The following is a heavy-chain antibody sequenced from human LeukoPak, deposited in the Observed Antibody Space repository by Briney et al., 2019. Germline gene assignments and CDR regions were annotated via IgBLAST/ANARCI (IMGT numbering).Heavy chain of an antibody. Sequence: PSETLSLTCTVSGGSISSYYWSWIRQPPGKGLEWIGYIYYSGSTNYNPSLKSRVTISVDTSKNQFSLKLSSVTAADTAVYYCARAVYYDSSGYYYYFDYWGQGTLVTVSS. CDR3: ARAVYYDSSGYYYYFDY. CDR2: IYYSGST. CDR1: GGSISSYY. J-gene: IGHJ4*02. V-gene: IGHV4-59*01. D-gene: IGHD3-22*01.